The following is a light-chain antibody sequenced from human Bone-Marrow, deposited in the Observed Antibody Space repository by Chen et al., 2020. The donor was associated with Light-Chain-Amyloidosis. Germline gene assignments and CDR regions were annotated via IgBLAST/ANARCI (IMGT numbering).Light chain of an antibody. Sequence: QSALTQPASVTGSPGPSITLPCTGTSSDVGGYDIVSWYRQHPGKAPKLLIFEVTKRPSGVSNRFSGSKSGNTASLTISGLRTEDAADYYCCAYRGGSFPYVFGPGTKVTVL. J-gene: IGLJ1*01. CDR2: EVT. CDR1: SSDVGGYDI. CDR3: CAYRGGSFPYV. V-gene: IGLV2-23*02.